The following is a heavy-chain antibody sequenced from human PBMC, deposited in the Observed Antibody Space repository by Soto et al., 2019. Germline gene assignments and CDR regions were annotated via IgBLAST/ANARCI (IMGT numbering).Heavy chain of an antibody. J-gene: IGHJ6*02. V-gene: IGHV3-15*07. Sequence: EVQLVESGGGLVKPEGSLRLSCAASGFTFSNAWMNWVRQAPGKGLEWVGRIKSKTDGGTTDYAAPVKGRFTISRDDSKNTLYLQMNSLKTEDTAVYDCTTWSGGGYFTNGVCYTDYYYGMDVWGQGTTVTVSS. D-gene: IGHD2-8*01. CDR2: IKSKTDGGTT. CDR3: TTWSGGGYFTNGVCYTDYYYGMDV. CDR1: GFTFSNAW.